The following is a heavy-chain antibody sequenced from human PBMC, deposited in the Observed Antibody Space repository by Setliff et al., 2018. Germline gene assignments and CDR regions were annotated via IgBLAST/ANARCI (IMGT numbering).Heavy chain of an antibody. CDR3: VRDRYGRNSDGSGVYNWFDS. Sequence: KASETLSLTCNVSGASISSGSHYWSWIRQSAGEKPTWIGHVYSTGSTNYNPSFASRVSISVDKSNNQFSLKMTSVTAADTAMYYCVRDRYGRNSDGSGVYNWFDSWGQGILVTVSS. V-gene: IGHV4-61*09. J-gene: IGHJ5*01. D-gene: IGHD2-15*01. CDR2: VYSTGST. CDR1: GASISSGSHY.